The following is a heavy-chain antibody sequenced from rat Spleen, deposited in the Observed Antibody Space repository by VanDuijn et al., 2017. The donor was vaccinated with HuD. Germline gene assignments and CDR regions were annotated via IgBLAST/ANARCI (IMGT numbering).Heavy chain of an antibody. CDR1: GFSLTDYS. Sequence: QVLPKESGPGLVQPSQTLSLTCTVSGFSLTDYSVHWVRQPPGKGLEWMGRVQTGGITDYSSPLKSRLSIGRDTSKSQVFLKMNSLQTEDTAMYFCARRSADWYFDFWGPGTMVTVSS. CDR2: VQTGGIT. V-gene: IGHV2-19*01. J-gene: IGHJ1*01. CDR3: ARRSADWYFDF. D-gene: IGHD3-7*01.